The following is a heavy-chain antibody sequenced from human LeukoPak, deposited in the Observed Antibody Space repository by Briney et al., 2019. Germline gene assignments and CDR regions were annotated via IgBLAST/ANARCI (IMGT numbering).Heavy chain of an antibody. CDR2: IIPIFGTA. Sequence: SVKVSCKASGGTFSSYAISWVRQAPGQGLEWMGGIIPIFGTANYAQKFQGRVTITADESTSTAYMELSSLRSEDTAVYYCAKADRTGSFSSYYMDVWGKGTTVTVS. D-gene: IGHD1-14*01. CDR3: AKADRTGSFSSYYMDV. J-gene: IGHJ6*03. V-gene: IGHV1-69*13. CDR1: GGTFSSYA.